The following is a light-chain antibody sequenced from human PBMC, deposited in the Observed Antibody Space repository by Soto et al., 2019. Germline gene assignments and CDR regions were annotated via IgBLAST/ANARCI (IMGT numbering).Light chain of an antibody. V-gene: IGKV4-1*01. CDR3: QQYFTSTWT. J-gene: IGKJ1*01. CDR2: WSS. CDR1: QSILDRSKNKYY. Sequence: DIVMTQSPDSLAVSLGERATFNCKSSQSILDRSKNKYYLAWYQQKSGQPPKLLIYWSSLRESGVPDRFTGSGSWTDFTLTISSLQAEAVAVYYCQQYFTSTWTFGQGTKVEI.